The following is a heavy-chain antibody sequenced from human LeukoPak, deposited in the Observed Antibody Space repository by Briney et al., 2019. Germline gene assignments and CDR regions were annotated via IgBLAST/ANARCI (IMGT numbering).Heavy chain of an antibody. Sequence: GGSLRLSCAASGFTFSSYSMNWVRQAPGKGLEWVSSISSSSSYIYYADSVKGRFTISRDNAKNSLYLQMNSLRAEDTAMYYCASVSGSLTGDYWGQGTLVTVSS. CDR2: ISSSSSYI. V-gene: IGHV3-21*01. CDR1: GFTFSSYS. D-gene: IGHD2-15*01. CDR3: ASVSGSLTGDY. J-gene: IGHJ4*02.